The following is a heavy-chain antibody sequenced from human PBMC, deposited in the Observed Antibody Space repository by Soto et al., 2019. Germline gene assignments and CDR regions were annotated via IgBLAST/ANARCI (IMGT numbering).Heavy chain of an antibody. CDR3: ARQIYDSDTGPNFQYYFNS. CDR2: IDPSDSQT. CDR1: GYSFAGYW. J-gene: IGHJ4*02. D-gene: IGHD3-22*01. V-gene: IGHV5-10-1*01. Sequence: GESLKISCKGSGYSFAGYWITWVRQKPGKGLEWMGRIDPSDSQTYYSPSFRGHVTISVTKSITTVFLQWSSLRASDTAMYYCARQIYDSDTGPNFQYYFNSWGQGTPVTVSS.